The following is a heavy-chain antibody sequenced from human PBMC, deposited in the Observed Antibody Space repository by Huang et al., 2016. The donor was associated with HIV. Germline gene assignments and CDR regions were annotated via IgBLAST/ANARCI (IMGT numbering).Heavy chain of an antibody. J-gene: IGHJ4*02. D-gene: IGHD2-8*02. CDR1: GFTFSSFG. Sequence: QVQLVESGGGAVQPGGSLRLSCTATGFTFSSFGVHWVRQRPGQGLEWLTFIRYDGSKTTYTDSVKGRFTISRDNSDNTLFLQMNTLTSDDTALYYCAKDEKQFCTGGSCHSSNIDSWGQGTLVTVSS. V-gene: IGHV3-30*02. CDR3: AKDEKQFCTGGSCHSSNIDS. CDR2: IRYDGSKT.